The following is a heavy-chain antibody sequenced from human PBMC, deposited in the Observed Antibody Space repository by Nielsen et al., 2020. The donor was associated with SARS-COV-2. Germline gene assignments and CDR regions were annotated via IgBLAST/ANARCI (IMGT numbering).Heavy chain of an antibody. J-gene: IGHJ4*02. CDR2: INSDGSRS. CDR1: GLTFDEYA. D-gene: IGHD3-22*01. CDR3: VRVRDDGHYYDTGPFDD. V-gene: IGHV3-74*01. Sequence: GGSLRLSCAASGLTFDEYAMHWVRQTPGKGLMWVARINSDGSRSAYADAVKGRFIMSRDNARDTLSLQMNSLSVEDTAVYYCVRVRDDGHYYDTGPFDDWGQGALVTVSS.